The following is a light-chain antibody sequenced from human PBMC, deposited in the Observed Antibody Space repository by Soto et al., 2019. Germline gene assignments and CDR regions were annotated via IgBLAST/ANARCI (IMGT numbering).Light chain of an antibody. V-gene: IGLV2-14*01. Sequence: QSALTQPASVSGSPGQSITISCTGTSSDVGGYNYVSWYQQHPGKAPKLMIYDVSNRPSGVSNRFSGSKSGNTASLTISGLQAEDEADYYCSSYTSSSTGNWVFGGGTQLTVL. CDR2: DVS. J-gene: IGLJ3*02. CDR1: SSDVGGYNY. CDR3: SSYTSSSTGNWV.